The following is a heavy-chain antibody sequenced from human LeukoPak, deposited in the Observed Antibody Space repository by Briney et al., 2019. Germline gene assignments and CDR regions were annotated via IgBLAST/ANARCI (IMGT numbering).Heavy chain of an antibody. V-gene: IGHV3-30-3*01. CDR3: ARGFGSGSYHDY. CDR1: GFTFSSYA. J-gene: IGHJ4*02. Sequence: GGSLRLSCAASGFTFSSYAMHWVRQAPGKGLEWVAVISYDGSNKYYADSVKGRFTISRDNSKSTLYLQMNSLRAEDTAVYYCARGFGSGSYHDYWGQGTLVTVSS. CDR2: ISYDGSNK. D-gene: IGHD1-26*01.